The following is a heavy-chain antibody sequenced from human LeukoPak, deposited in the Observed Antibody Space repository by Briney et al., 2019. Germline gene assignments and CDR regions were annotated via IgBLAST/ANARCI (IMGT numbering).Heavy chain of an antibody. D-gene: IGHD3-22*01. V-gene: IGHV1-69*05. Sequence: SVKVSCKASGGTFSSDAISWVRQAPGQGLEWMGRIIPIFGTANYAQKFQGRVTITTDESTSPAYMELSSLRSEDTAVYYCASGRDYYDSSGYCSYWGQGTLVTVSS. CDR2: IIPIFGTA. J-gene: IGHJ4*02. CDR1: GGTFSSDA. CDR3: ASGRDYYDSSGYCSY.